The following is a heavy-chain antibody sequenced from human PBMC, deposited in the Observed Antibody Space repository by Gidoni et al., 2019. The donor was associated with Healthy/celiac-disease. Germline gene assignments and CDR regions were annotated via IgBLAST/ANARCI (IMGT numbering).Heavy chain of an antibody. CDR2: INHSGST. Sequence: QVQLQQWGAGLVKPSEHLSLTCAVDGGSFSGYYWSWIRQTPGKGLELIGEINHSGSTNYNPSLTSRVTRSVDTSKNQFSLKLSSVTAADTAVYYCAPPWLVKRTNKIGWGQGTLVTVSS. CDR1: GGSFSGYY. D-gene: IGHD6-19*01. V-gene: IGHV4-34*01. J-gene: IGHJ4*02. CDR3: APPWLVKRTNKIG.